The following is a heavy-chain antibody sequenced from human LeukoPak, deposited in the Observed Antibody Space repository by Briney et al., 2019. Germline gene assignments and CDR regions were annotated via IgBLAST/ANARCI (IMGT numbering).Heavy chain of an antibody. Sequence: PGGSLRLSCAASGFTFSHYGMHWVRQAPGEGLEWVAVISYDGSNKYYADSVKGRFTISRDNSKNTLCLQMNSLRAEDTAVYYCAKDLVRLWFGELVDYWGQGTLVTVSS. CDR2: ISYDGSNK. CDR1: GFTFSHYG. CDR3: AKDLVRLWFGELVDY. V-gene: IGHV3-30*18. D-gene: IGHD3-10*01. J-gene: IGHJ4*02.